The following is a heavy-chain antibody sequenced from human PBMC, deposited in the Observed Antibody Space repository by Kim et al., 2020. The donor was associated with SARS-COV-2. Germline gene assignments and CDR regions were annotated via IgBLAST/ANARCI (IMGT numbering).Heavy chain of an antibody. J-gene: IGHJ4*02. CDR3: VKDIVWEDYGDSHPES. CDR1: GFTFSSYA. D-gene: IGHD4-17*01. V-gene: IGHV3-64D*09. CDR2: ISSNGGST. Sequence: GGSLRLSCSASGFTFSSYAMHWVRQAPGKGLEYVSAISSNGGSTYYADSVKGRFTISRDNSKNTLYLQMSSLRAEDTAVYYCVKDIVWEDYGDSHPESWGQGTLVTVSS.